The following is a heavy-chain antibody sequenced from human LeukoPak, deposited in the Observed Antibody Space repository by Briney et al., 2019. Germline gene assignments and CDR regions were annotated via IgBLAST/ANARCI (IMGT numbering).Heavy chain of an antibody. Sequence: GGSLRLSCVPSGLTFSSYWMSWVRQAPGKGLEWVANINEDGSEKYYVDSVKGRFTISRDNAKNSLYLQMNSLRAEDTALYYCARAHHWGQGTLVTVSS. CDR3: ARAHH. CDR2: INEDGSEK. V-gene: IGHV3-7*01. CDR1: GLTFSSYW. J-gene: IGHJ5*02.